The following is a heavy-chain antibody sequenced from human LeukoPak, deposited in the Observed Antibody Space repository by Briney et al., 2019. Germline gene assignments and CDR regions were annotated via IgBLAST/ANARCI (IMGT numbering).Heavy chain of an antibody. CDR2: INPNSGGT. D-gene: IGHD3-10*01. V-gene: IGHV1-2*02. Sequence: GASVKVSCKASGYTFTAYYMHWVRQAPGQGLEWMGWINPNSGGTNYAQKFHDRVTMTRDTSISTAYMELSRLRSDDTAVYYCAQLGYYGSGSPSDAFDIWGQGTMVTVSS. CDR3: AQLGYYGSGSPSDAFDI. CDR1: GYTFTAYY. J-gene: IGHJ3*02.